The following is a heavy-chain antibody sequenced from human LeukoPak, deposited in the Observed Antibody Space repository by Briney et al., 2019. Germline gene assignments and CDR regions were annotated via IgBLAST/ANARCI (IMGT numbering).Heavy chain of an antibody. J-gene: IGHJ4*02. V-gene: IGHV3-23*01. CDR3: AKDRRAGSYDY. CDR1: GLTFRSYA. CDR2: ISGSGGNT. D-gene: IGHD3-10*01. Sequence: PGGSLRLSCAASGLTFRSYAMNWVRQAPGKGLEWVSAISGSGGNTYYADSVKGRFTISRDNSKNTLYLQMNSLRAEDTAVYYCAKDRRAGSYDYWGQGTLVTVSS.